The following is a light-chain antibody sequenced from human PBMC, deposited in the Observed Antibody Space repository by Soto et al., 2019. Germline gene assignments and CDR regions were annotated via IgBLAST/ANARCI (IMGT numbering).Light chain of an antibody. CDR1: QSVSSSC. J-gene: IGKJ1*01. Sequence: EIMLNQSPATLSSSPGERATITCRASQSVSSSCLAWYQQSPGQPPRLLIYGASRRATGVPDRFSGSGSGTDFTLTISRLEPEDFAMYYCHQYGSSPLTFGQGTKVDI. V-gene: IGKV3-20*01. CDR2: GAS. CDR3: HQYGSSPLT.